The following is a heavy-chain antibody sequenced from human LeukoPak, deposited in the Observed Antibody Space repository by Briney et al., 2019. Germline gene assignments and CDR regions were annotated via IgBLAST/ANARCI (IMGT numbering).Heavy chain of an antibody. J-gene: IGHJ4*02. CDR1: GGSISSSSYY. V-gene: IGHV4-39*07. CDR2: VYYTGAS. Sequence: SETLSLTCTVSGGSISSSSYYWGWIRQPPGKGLEWIGSVYYTGASYYNPSLKSRVTISIDTSKKHFSLKLTSVAAADTAVYYCARGAPPQNWGQGTLVTVSS. CDR3: ARGAPPQN.